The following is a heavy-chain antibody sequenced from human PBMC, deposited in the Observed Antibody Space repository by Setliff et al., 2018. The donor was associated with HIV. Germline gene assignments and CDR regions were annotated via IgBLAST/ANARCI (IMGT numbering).Heavy chain of an antibody. CDR1: GYPFNTYD. V-gene: IGHV1-18*04. D-gene: IGHD4-17*01. CDR3: ARTDYGGNSGGNYFDY. CDR2: ISPYNGHT. J-gene: IGHJ4*02. Sequence: GASVKVSCKASGYPFNTYDITWVRQAPGQGLEWMGWISPYNGHTDFAQKFQGRVTMTTDTATSTAYMEVRSLRSDDTAVYYCARTDYGGNSGGNYFDYWGQGSLVTVSS.